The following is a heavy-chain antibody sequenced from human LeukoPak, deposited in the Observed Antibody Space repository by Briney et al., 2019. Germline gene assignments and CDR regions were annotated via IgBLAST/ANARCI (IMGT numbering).Heavy chain of an antibody. V-gene: IGHV3-7*01. J-gene: IGHJ4*02. Sequence: HAGGSLRLSCAASGFTFSSYWMSWVRQAPGKGLEWVANIKQDGSEKYYVDSVKGRFTISRDNAKNSLYLQMNSLRAKDTAVYYCAGTPGYCSGGSCYSPLYWGQGTMVTVSS. CDR1: GFTFSSYW. CDR3: AGTPGYCSGGSCYSPLY. D-gene: IGHD2-15*01. CDR2: IKQDGSEK.